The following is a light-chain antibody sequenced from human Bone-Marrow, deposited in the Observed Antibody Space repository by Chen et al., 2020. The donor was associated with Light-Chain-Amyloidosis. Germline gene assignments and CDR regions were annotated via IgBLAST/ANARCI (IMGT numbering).Light chain of an antibody. CDR2: EVT. Sequence: QSALPPPASASGSPGQSRTIPCTGTSSDVGGDNHVSWYQQHPDKAPKLMIYEVTNRPSWVPDRFSGSKSDNTASLTISGLQTEDEADYFCSSYTITNTLVFGSGTRVTVL. CDR1: SSDVGGDNH. V-gene: IGLV2-14*01. CDR3: SSYTITNTLV. J-gene: IGLJ1*01.